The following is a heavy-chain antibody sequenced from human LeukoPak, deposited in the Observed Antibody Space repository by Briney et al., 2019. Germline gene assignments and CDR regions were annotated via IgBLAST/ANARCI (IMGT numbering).Heavy chain of an antibody. J-gene: IGHJ4*02. V-gene: IGHV4-39*01. CDR3: ARDFGDFRTDY. CDR1: GGSIRSTVHY. CDR2: SDYSGGT. D-gene: IGHD4-17*01. Sequence: SETLSLTCTVSGGSIRSTVHYWAWIRQSPGKGLVWIGSSDYSGGTTYNPSLKSRVTVSVDPSKNQFSLKLTAVTAADTAVYYCARDFGDFRTDYWGQGTLVTVSS.